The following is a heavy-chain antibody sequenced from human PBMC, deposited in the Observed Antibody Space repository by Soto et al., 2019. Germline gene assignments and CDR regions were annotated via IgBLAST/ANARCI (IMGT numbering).Heavy chain of an antibody. CDR3: GRCSSTRCHLGSDY. V-gene: IGHV3-30-3*01. J-gene: IGHJ4*02. CDR1: GFTSSSYA. CDR2: ISYDGSNK. D-gene: IGHD2-2*01. Sequence: GGSLRLSCAASGFTSSSYAMNWVRQAPGKGLEWVALISYDGSNKYYADSVKGRFTISRDSSKSTLYLQMNSLRAADTAVYYCGRCSSTRCHLGSDYWGQGTLVTVSS.